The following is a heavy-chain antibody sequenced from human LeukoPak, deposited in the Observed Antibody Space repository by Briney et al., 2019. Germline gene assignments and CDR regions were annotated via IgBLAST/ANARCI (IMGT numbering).Heavy chain of an antibody. CDR3: ASTTLYYGSGTYYYYYYMDV. V-gene: IGHV4-59*08. D-gene: IGHD3-10*01. CDR2: IYYSGST. J-gene: IGHJ6*03. CDR1: GGSISSFY. Sequence: SETLSLTCTVSGGSISSFYWSWIRQPPGKGLEWIGYIYYSGSTNYNPSLKSRVTISVDTSKNQFSLKLSSVTAADTAVYYCASTTLYYGSGTYYYYYYMDVWGKGTTVTVSS.